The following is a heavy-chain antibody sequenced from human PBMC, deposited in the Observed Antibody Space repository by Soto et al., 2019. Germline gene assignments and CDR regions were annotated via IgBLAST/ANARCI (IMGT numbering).Heavy chain of an antibody. CDR2: ISGSNIYT. CDR3: ARDGGEVIPAAIGGGYGMDV. Sequence: GVLRLSCAASGFTFSDYYMSWIRQAPGKGLEWISYISGSNIYTNYADSVKGRFTISRDNANNSLYLQMDSLRVEDTAVYYCARDGGEVIPAAIGGGYGMDVWGQGTTVTVSS. D-gene: IGHD2-2*01. CDR1: GFTFSDYY. V-gene: IGHV3-11*06. J-gene: IGHJ6*02.